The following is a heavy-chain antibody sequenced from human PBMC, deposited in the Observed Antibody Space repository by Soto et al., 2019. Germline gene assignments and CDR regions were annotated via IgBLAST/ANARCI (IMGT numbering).Heavy chain of an antibody. Sequence: EVQLVESEGSLVQPGRSPRVACAASGFTFDDYAMHWVRQAPGKGLEWVSSITWNSGIIQYADSVKGRFTISRDNAEKSLYLQMNSLRDEDTAFYYCAKGGSRLSNSFHHWGQGTLVTVSS. D-gene: IGHD3-16*01. CDR3: AKGGSRLSNSFHH. CDR2: ITWNSGII. V-gene: IGHV3-9*01. J-gene: IGHJ4*02. CDR1: GFTFDDYA.